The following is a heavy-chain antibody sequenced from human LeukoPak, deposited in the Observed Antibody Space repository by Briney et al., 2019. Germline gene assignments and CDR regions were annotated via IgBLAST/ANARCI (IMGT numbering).Heavy chain of an antibody. Sequence: GGSLRLSCAASGFTFSSYSMNWVRQAPGKGLELVSSISSSSSYIYYADSVKGRFTISRDNAKNLLYLQMKSLRAEDSAVYYCARDVFSWNAFEIWGQGAMVTVSS. V-gene: IGHV3-21*06. CDR3: ARDVFSWNAFEI. CDR2: ISSSSSYI. J-gene: IGHJ3*02. D-gene: IGHD2/OR15-2a*01. CDR1: GFTFSSYS.